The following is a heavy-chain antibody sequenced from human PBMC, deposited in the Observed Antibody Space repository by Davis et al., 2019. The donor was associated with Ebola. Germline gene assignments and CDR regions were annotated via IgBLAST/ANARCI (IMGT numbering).Heavy chain of an antibody. Sequence: AISGSGGSTYYADSVKGRFTISRDNSKNTLYLQMNSLRAEDTAAYYCAKEDCSSTSCYPYYFDYWGQGTLVTVSS. CDR2: ISGSGGST. V-gene: IGHV3-23*01. J-gene: IGHJ4*02. CDR3: AKEDCSSTSCYPYYFDY. D-gene: IGHD2-2*01.